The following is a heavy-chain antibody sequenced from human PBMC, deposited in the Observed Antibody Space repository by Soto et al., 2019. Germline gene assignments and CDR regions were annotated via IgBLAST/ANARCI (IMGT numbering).Heavy chain of an antibody. V-gene: IGHV3-49*04. J-gene: IGHJ6*02. CDR3: TRGPDYGDYPGADV. CDR1: GFTFGDYA. Sequence: EVQLVESGGGLVQPGRSLRLSCTASGFTFGDYAMSWVRQAPGKGLEWVGFIRSKAYGGTTEYAASVKGRFTISRDDSKSIAYLQMNSLKTEDTAVYYCTRGPDYGDYPGADVWGQGTTVTVSS. CDR2: IRSKAYGGTT. D-gene: IGHD4-17*01.